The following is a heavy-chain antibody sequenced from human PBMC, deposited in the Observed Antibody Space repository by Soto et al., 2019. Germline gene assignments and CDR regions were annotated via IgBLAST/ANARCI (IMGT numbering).Heavy chain of an antibody. CDR2: ISGSGGST. CDR3: AKDKIPLYYYDSSGYYFRDAFDI. V-gene: IGHV3-23*01. Sequence: QPGGSLRLSCAASGFTFSSYGMHWVRQAPGKGLEWVSAISGSGGSTYYADSVKGRFTISRDNSKNTLYLQMNSLRAEDTAVYYCAKDKIPLYYYDSSGYYFRDAFDIWGQGTMVT. CDR1: GFTFSSYG. D-gene: IGHD3-22*01. J-gene: IGHJ3*02.